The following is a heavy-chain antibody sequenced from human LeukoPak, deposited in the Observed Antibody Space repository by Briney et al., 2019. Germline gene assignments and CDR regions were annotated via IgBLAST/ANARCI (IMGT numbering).Heavy chain of an antibody. CDR2: INHSGST. Sequence: SETLSLTCAVYGGSFSGYYRSWIRQPPGKGLEWIGEINHSGSTNYNPSLKSRVTISVDTSKNQFSLKLSSVTAADTAVYYCARGRVRYYYYGMDVWGKGTTVTVSS. CDR1: GGSFSGYY. CDR3: ARGRVRYYYYGMDV. V-gene: IGHV4-34*01. J-gene: IGHJ6*04.